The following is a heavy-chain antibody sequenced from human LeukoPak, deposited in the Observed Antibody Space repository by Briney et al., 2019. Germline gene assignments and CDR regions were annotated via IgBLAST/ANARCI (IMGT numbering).Heavy chain of an antibody. CDR2: ISLGTSDT. Sequence: GGSLKLSCAASGFTFSNYAMSWVRQAPGKGLEWVSGISLGTSDTYYADSVKGRFTISRDNSKNTLYLQMNSLRAEDTAVYYCAKDIYYDSSGYRGYFDYWGQGTLVTVSS. CDR3: AKDIYYDSSGYRGYFDY. CDR1: GFTFSNYA. V-gene: IGHV3-23*01. D-gene: IGHD3-22*01. J-gene: IGHJ4*02.